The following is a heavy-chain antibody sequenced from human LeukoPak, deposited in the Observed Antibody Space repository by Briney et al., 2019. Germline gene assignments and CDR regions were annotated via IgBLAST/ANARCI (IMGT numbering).Heavy chain of an antibody. J-gene: IGHJ4*02. CDR1: GFTFSNYW. CDR3: AREYQWLGYFDY. CDR2: INRDGSER. Sequence: PGGSLRLSCAASGFTFSNYWMTWVRQAPGKGLEWVANINRDGSERYYVDSVKGRFTISRDDAKSSLYLQMNSLRAEDTAVYYCAREYQWLGYFDYWGQGTLVTVSS. D-gene: IGHD6-19*01. V-gene: IGHV3-7*03.